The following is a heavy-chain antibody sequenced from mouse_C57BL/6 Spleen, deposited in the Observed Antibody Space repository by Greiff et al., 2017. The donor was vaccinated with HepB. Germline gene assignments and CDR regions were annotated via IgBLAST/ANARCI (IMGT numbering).Heavy chain of an antibody. Sequence: EVMLVESGGGLVKPGGSLKLSCAASGFTFSDYGMHWVRQAPEKGLEWVAYISSGSSTIYYADTVKGRFTISRDSAKNTLFLQMTSLRSEDTAMYYCARKDYYGSSYWYFDVWGTGTTVTVSS. CDR1: GFTFSDYG. CDR3: ARKDYYGSSYWYFDV. CDR2: ISSGSSTI. J-gene: IGHJ1*03. V-gene: IGHV5-17*01. D-gene: IGHD1-1*01.